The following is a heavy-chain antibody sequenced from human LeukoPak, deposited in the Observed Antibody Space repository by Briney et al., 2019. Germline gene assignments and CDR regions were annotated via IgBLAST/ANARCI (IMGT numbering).Heavy chain of an antibody. CDR1: GGSISGRSYY. V-gene: IGHV4-39*01. J-gene: IGHJ5*02. Sequence: SETLSLTCSVSGGSISGRSYYWGWIRQPPGKGLEWIGSIYYSGSTYYNPSLKSRVTISVDTSKNQFSLKLSSVTAADTAVYYCARQPGEVCSSTSCSVGRAWFDPWGQGTLVTVSS. CDR2: IYYSGST. CDR3: ARQPGEVCSSTSCSVGRAWFDP. D-gene: IGHD2-2*01.